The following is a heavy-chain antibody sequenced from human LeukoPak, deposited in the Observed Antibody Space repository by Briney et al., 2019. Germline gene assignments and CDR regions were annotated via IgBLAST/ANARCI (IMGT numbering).Heavy chain of an antibody. CDR3: ARGHCSYTSCLTRYYYYYMDV. D-gene: IGHD2-2*01. CDR1: GGSISSYY. Sequence: PSETLSLTCTVSGGSISSYYWSWIRQSAGKGLEWIGRVYTSGYTVYNPSLKSRVTMSIDTSKNQFSLKLNSVTAADTAVYYCARGHCSYTSCLTRYYYYYMDVWGTGTTVTVSS. CDR2: VYTSGYT. V-gene: IGHV4-4*07. J-gene: IGHJ6*03.